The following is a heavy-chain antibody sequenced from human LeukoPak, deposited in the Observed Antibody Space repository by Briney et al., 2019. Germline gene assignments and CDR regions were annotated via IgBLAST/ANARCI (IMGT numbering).Heavy chain of an antibody. CDR1: GYTLTELS. J-gene: IGHJ4*02. CDR3: APDLRRGMYSGIYGDLDN. D-gene: IGHD1-26*01. V-gene: IGHV1-24*01. Sequence: ASVKVSCKVSGYTLTELSMHWVRQAPGKGLEWMGGFDPEDGETIYAQKFQGRLTMTADTSTDTSYMELSSLRSEDTAVYFCAPDLRRGMYSGIYGDLDNWGQGTLVTVSS. CDR2: FDPEDGET.